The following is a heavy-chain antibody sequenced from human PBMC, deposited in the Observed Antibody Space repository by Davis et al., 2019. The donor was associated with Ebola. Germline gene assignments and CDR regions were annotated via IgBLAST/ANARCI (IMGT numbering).Heavy chain of an antibody. CDR2: INNDGSST. D-gene: IGHD4-11*01. J-gene: IGHJ6*02. V-gene: IGHV3-74*01. Sequence: HTGGSLRLSCAASGFTFSSYWMHWVRHAPGKGLVWVSRINNDGSSTSYADSVKGRFTISRDNAKNTLYLQMNSLRAEDTAVYYCARLTTRYYYYGMDVWGQGTTVTVSS. CDR1: GFTFSSYW. CDR3: ARLTTRYYYYGMDV.